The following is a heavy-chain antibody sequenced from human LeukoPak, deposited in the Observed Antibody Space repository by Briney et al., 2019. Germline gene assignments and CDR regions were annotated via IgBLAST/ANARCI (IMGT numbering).Heavy chain of an antibody. Sequence: PEGSLRLSCAASGFTFSDYYMNWIRQAPGKGLEGVSYISSSGSTIYYADSVKGRFTISRDNAKNSLYLQMNSLRAEDTAVYYCAKEGNYDILTGYYSDYWGQGTLVTVSS. CDR2: ISSSGSTI. CDR1: GFTFSDYY. D-gene: IGHD3-9*01. V-gene: IGHV3-11*04. CDR3: AKEGNYDILTGYYSDY. J-gene: IGHJ4*02.